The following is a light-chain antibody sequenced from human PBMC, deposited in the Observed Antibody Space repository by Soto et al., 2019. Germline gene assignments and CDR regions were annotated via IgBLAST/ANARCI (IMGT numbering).Light chain of an antibody. CDR2: DAS. V-gene: IGKV1-39*01. CDR3: QQSYSTPIT. CDR1: QSISGW. J-gene: IGKJ5*01. Sequence: DIQMTQSPSTLSGSVGDRVTITCRASQSISGWLAWYQQKPGKAPKLLMYDASSLQSGVPSRFSGSGSGTDFTLTISSLQPEDFATYYCQQSYSTPITFGQGTRLEIK.